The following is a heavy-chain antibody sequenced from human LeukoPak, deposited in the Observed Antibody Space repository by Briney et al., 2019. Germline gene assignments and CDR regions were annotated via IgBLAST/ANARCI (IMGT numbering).Heavy chain of an antibody. J-gene: IGHJ6*02. D-gene: IGHD3-3*01. V-gene: IGHV3-21*01. CDR1: GFTFSSYR. Sequence: GGSLRLSCAASGFTFSSYRMNWVRQAPGKGLEWVSSISSSSSYIYYADSVKGRFTISRDNAKNSLYLQMNSLRAEDTAVYYCARASGGDFWSGSNYYYYGMDVWGQGTTVTVSS. CDR2: ISSSSSYI. CDR3: ARASGGDFWSGSNYYYYGMDV.